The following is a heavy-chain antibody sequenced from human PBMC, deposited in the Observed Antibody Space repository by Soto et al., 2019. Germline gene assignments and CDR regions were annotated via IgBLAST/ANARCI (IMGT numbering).Heavy chain of an antibody. CDR1: GFTFSSYA. D-gene: IGHD6-13*01. V-gene: IGHV3-30-3*01. CDR2: ISYDGSNK. CDR3: AREGIAAAELGAPFDY. J-gene: IGHJ4*02. Sequence: GGSLRLSCAASGFTFSSYAMHWVRQAPGKGLEWVAVISYDGSNKYYADSVKGRFTISRDNSKNTLYLQMNSLRAEDTAVYYCAREGIAAAELGAPFDYWGQGTLVTVSS.